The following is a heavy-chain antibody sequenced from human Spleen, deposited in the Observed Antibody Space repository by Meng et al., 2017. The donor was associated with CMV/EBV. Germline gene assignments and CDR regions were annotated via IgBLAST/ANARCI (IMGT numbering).Heavy chain of an antibody. V-gene: IGHV4-39*07. CDR3: ASRGPRRAFDI. D-gene: IGHD1-14*01. CDR1: GGSISSGSYY. CDR2: IYYSGST. Sequence: SETLSLTCTVSGGSISSGSYYWGWIRQPPGKGLEWIGTIYYSGSTYYNPSLKSRITISVDTSKNQFSLKLDFVTAADTAVYYCASRGPRRAFDIWGQGTMVTVSS. J-gene: IGHJ3*02.